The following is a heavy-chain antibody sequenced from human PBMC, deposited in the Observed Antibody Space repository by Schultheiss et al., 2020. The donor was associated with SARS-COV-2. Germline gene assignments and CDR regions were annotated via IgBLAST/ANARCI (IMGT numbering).Heavy chain of an antibody. Sequence: GESLKISCAASGFTFSSYDMHWVRQPTGKGLEWVSAIGPAGNTYYPGSVKGRFTISRDDSKNTLYLQMNSLSVEDTAVYYCAKERGPFDAFHIWGQGTMVTVSS. D-gene: IGHD3-10*01. J-gene: IGHJ3*02. CDR3: AKERGPFDAFHI. CDR2: IGPAGNT. V-gene: IGHV3-13*01. CDR1: GFTFSSYD.